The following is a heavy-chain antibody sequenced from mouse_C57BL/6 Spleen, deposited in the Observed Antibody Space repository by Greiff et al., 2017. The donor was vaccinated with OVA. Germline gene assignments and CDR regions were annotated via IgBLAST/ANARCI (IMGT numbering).Heavy chain of an antibody. V-gene: IGHV1-69*01. Sequence: QVQLQQPVAELVMPGASVKLSCKASGYTFTSYWMHWVKQRPGQGLEWIGEIDPSDSYTNYNQKFKGKSTLTVDKSSSTAYMQLSSLTSEDSAVYYCARWDYGSRDYYAMDYWGQGTSVTVSS. J-gene: IGHJ4*01. CDR1: GYTFTSYW. CDR3: ARWDYGSRDYYAMDY. CDR2: IDPSDSYT. D-gene: IGHD1-1*01.